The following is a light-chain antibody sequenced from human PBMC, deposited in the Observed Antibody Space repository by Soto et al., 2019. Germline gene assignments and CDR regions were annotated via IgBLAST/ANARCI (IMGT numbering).Light chain of an antibody. CDR1: QSISSW. Sequence: DIQMTQSPSTLSASVGDRVTITCRASQSISSWLAWYQQKPGKAPKLLIYYASNLESGVPSRFSSSESGTEFTLTSSTLQPDDFATYYCQHYNSYPYTFGQGTNLQI. V-gene: IGKV1-5*01. J-gene: IGKJ2*01. CDR3: QHYNSYPYT. CDR2: YAS.